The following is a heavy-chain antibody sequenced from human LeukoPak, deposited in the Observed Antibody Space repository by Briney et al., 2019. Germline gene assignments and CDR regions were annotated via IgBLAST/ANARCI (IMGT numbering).Heavy chain of an antibody. V-gene: IGHV4-34*01. Sequence: SETLSLTCAVYGGSFSGYYWTWIRQPPGKGLEWIGEINQSGSANYNPSLKSRVTISKDMSKKQFSLKLTSVTAADTAVYYCARGERGVRGVPNKALHFDYWGQGTLLTVSS. J-gene: IGHJ4*02. CDR3: ARGERGVRGVPNKALHFDY. CDR1: GGSFSGYY. CDR2: INQSGSA. D-gene: IGHD3-10*01.